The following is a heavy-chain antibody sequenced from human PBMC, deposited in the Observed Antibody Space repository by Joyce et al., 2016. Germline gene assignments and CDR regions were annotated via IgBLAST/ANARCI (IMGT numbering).Heavy chain of an antibody. V-gene: IGHV3-13*05. CDR3: ARERGGGMSAFDI. Sequence: EVQLVEAGGALVQPGGSLRLSCAASGFTFSAYGLHWVRQTTGKGLRCVSAIGTAGDPYYAGSVKGRFTISRENAKSSLFLQMNSLRAEDTAVYYCARERGGGMSAFDIWGQGTMVTVSS. J-gene: IGHJ3*02. CDR2: IGTAGDP. D-gene: IGHD3-16*01. CDR1: GFTFSAYG.